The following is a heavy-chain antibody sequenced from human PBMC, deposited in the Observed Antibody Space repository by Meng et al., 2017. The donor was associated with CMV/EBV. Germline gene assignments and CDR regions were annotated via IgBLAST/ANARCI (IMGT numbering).Heavy chain of an antibody. Sequence: SETLSLTCTVSGGSISSSSYYWGWIRQPPGKGLEWIGSIYYSGSTYYNPSLKSRVTISVDTSKNQFPLKLSSVTAADTAVYYCRVYSSGWYYFDYWGQGTLVTVSS. CDR2: IYYSGST. CDR1: GGSISSSSYY. CDR3: RVYSSGWYYFDY. D-gene: IGHD6-19*01. V-gene: IGHV4-39*06. J-gene: IGHJ4*02.